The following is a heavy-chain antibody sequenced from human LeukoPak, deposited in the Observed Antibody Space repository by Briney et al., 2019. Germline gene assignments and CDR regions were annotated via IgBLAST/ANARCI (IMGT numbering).Heavy chain of an antibody. V-gene: IGHV3-7*01. CDR2: IKQDGSEK. J-gene: IGHJ5*02. Sequence: GGSLRLSCAASGFTFSSYWMSWVRQAPGKGLEWVANIKQDGSEKYYVDSVKGRFTISRDNAKNSLYLQMNSLRAKDTAVYYCARDANSGSHSNWFDPWGQGTLVTVYS. D-gene: IGHD1-26*01. CDR1: GFTFSSYW. CDR3: ARDANSGSHSNWFDP.